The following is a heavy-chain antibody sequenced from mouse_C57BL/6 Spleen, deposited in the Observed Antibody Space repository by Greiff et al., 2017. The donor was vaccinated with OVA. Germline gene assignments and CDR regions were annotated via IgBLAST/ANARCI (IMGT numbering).Heavy chain of an antibody. CDR1: GYTFTDYY. D-gene: IGHD2-4*01. J-gene: IGHJ2*01. CDR3: ARADYDGGY. V-gene: IGHV1-26*01. Sequence: EVQLQQSGPELVKPGASVKISCKASGYTFTDYYMNWVKQSHGKSLEWIGDINPNNGGTSYNQKFKGKATLTVDKSSSTAYMELRSLTSEDSAVYYCARADYDGGYWGQGTTLTVSS. CDR2: INPNNGGT.